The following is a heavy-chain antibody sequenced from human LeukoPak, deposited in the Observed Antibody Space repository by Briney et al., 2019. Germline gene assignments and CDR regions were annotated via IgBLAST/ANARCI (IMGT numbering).Heavy chain of an antibody. CDR2: IIPILGIA. D-gene: IGHD4-23*01. CDR3: ARADYGGLANWFDP. V-gene: IGHV1-69*04. Sequence: SVKVSCKASGGTFSSYAISWVRQAPGQGLEWVGRIIPILGIANYAQKFQGRVTITADKSTSTAYMELSSLRSEDTAVYYCARADYGGLANWFDPWGQGTLVTVSS. CDR1: GGTFSSYA. J-gene: IGHJ5*02.